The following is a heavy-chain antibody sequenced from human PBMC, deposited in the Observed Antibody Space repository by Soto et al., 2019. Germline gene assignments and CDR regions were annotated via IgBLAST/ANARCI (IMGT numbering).Heavy chain of an antibody. CDR1: GFTFSSYG. D-gene: IGHD3-10*01. CDR2: ISYDGSSK. J-gene: IGHJ6*02. Sequence: PGESLKISCAASGFTFSSYGMHWVRQAPGKGLGWVAVISYDGSSKYYADSVKGRFTISRDNSKNTLYLQMNSLRAEDTAVYYCAKEGGYYGSFFYSVGDNYYGMDVWGQGSTVPVSS. V-gene: IGHV3-30*18. CDR3: AKEGGYYGSFFYSVGDNYYGMDV.